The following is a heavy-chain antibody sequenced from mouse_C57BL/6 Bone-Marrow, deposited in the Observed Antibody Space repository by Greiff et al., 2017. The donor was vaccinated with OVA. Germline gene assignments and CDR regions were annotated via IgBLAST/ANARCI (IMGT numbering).Heavy chain of an antibody. V-gene: IGHV1-85*01. Sequence: QVQLKQSGPELVKPGASVKLSCKASGYTFTSYDLNWVKQRPGQGLEWIGWLYPRDGSTKYNEKFKGKATLTVDTSSSTAYMELHSLTSEDSAVYFCARFHYYGSLYYFDYWGQGTTRTVSS. J-gene: IGHJ2*01. CDR3: ARFHYYGSLYYFDY. CDR2: LYPRDGST. CDR1: GYTFTSYD. D-gene: IGHD1-1*01.